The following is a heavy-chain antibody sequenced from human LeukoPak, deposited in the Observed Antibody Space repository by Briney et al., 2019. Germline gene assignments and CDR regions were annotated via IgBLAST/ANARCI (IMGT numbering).Heavy chain of an antibody. CDR3: ARDTPGAGWFDP. V-gene: IGHV1-69*04. D-gene: IGHD1-26*01. CDR1: GGTFSSYA. Sequence: SVKVSCKASGGTFSSYAISWVRQAPGQGLEWMGRIIPILGIANYAQKFQGRVTITADKSTSTAYMELSSLRSEDTAVYYCARDTPGAGWFDPWGQGTLDTVSS. J-gene: IGHJ5*02. CDR2: IIPILGIA.